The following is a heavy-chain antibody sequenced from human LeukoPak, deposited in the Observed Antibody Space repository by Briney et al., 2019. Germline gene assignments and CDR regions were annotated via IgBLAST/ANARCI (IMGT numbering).Heavy chain of an antibody. J-gene: IGHJ5*02. D-gene: IGHD5-12*01. CDR3: ARGARTPSGYGSRTAGRANWFDP. Sequence: MSSETLSLTCAVYGGSFSGYYWSWIRQPPGKGLEWIGEINHSGSTNYNPSLKSRVTISVDTSKNQFSLKLSSVTAADTAVYYCARGARTPSGYGSRTAGRANWFDPWGQGTLVTVSS. CDR1: GGSFSGYY. V-gene: IGHV4-34*01. CDR2: INHSGST.